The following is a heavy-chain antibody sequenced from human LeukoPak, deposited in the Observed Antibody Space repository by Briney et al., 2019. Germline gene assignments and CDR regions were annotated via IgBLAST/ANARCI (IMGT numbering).Heavy chain of an antibody. CDR2: ISSSSSTI. J-gene: IGHJ3*02. D-gene: IGHD1-26*01. CDR3: AREGVGWRELPHAFDI. CDR1: GFTFSSYS. V-gene: IGHV3-48*04. Sequence: GGSLRLSCAASGFTFSSYSMNWVRQAPGKGLEWVSYISSSSSTIYYADSVKGRFTISRDNAKNSLYLQMNSLRAEDTAVYYCAREGVGWRELPHAFDIWGQGTMVTVSS.